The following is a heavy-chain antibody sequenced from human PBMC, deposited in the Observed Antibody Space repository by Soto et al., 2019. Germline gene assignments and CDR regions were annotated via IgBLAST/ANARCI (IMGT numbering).Heavy chain of an antibody. CDR3: ARQHDYGDYDSFDP. D-gene: IGHD4-17*01. V-gene: IGHV4-30-4*01. Sequence: LSLTCTVSGGSISSGDYYWSWIRQPPGKGLEWIGYIYYSGSTYYNPSLKSRVTISVDTSKNQFSLKLSSVTAADTAVYYCARQHDYGDYDSFDPWGQGTLVTVSS. CDR2: IYYSGST. CDR1: GGSISSGDYY. J-gene: IGHJ5*02.